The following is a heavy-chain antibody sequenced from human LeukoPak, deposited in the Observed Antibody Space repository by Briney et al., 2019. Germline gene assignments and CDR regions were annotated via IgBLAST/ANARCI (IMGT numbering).Heavy chain of an antibody. CDR1: GYSFTSYW. J-gene: IGHJ6*03. Sequence: GESLKISCKGSGYSFTSYWIGWVRQMPGKGLEWMGIIYPGDSDTRYSPSFQGQVTISADKSISTAYLQWSSLKASDTAMYYCARLDIVVVPAAPNYYYYYMDVWGKGTTVTISS. CDR3: ARLDIVVVPAAPNYYYYYMDV. V-gene: IGHV5-51*01. D-gene: IGHD2-2*01. CDR2: IYPGDSDT.